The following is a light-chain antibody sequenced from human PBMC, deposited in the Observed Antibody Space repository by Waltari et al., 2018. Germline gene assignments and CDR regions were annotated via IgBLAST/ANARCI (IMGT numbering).Light chain of an antibody. CDR2: GKN. Sequence: SSELTQDPAVSVALGQTVRITCQGDRPRNYYANRYRQKPGQAPLLVMYGKNNRPSGIPDRFSGSYSGDTASLTITGAQAEDEADYYCNSRDSNGNPFVFGPATKVTVL. V-gene: IGLV3-19*01. CDR1: RPRNYY. CDR3: NSRDSNGNPFV. J-gene: IGLJ1*01.